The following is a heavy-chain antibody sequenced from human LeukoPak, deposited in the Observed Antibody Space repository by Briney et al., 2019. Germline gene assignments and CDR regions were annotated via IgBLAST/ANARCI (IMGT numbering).Heavy chain of an antibody. D-gene: IGHD3-9*01. CDR2: IKSKTDGGTT. J-gene: IGHJ2*01. CDR1: GFTFSNAW. Sequence: GGSLRLSCAASGFTFSNAWMSWVRQAPGKGLEWVGRIKSKTDGGTTDYAAPVKGRFTISRDDSKNTLYLQMNSLKTEDTAVYYCARLGAMGDILTGYYRNHWDFDLWGRGSLVTVSS. CDR3: ARLGAMGDILTGYYRNHWDFDL. V-gene: IGHV3-15*01.